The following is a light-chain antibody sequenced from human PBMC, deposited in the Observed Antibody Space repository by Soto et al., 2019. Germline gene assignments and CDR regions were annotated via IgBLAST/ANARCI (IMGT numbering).Light chain of an antibody. V-gene: IGLV2-14*01. J-gene: IGLJ3*02. Sequence: QSALTQPASVSGSPGQSITISCTGTSSDVGGYNYVSWYQLHPGKAPKLMVYEVSNRPSGVSNRFSGSKSGNTASLTISGLQAEDEADYYCIAYTMNSILLFGGGTKLTVL. CDR2: EVS. CDR3: IAYTMNSILL. CDR1: SSDVGGYNY.